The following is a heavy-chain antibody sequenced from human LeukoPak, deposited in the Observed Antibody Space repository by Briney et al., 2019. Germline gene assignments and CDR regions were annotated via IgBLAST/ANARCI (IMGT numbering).Heavy chain of an antibody. D-gene: IGHD1-26*01. Sequence: PGGSLRLSCAASGFTFSSNAMSWVRQAPGKGLEWVSGISGSGGSTDYADSVKGRFTISRDNSKNTLYLQMNSLRAEDTAVYYCAKGRLGEPGDYWGQGTLVTVSS. CDR3: AKGRLGEPGDY. J-gene: IGHJ4*02. CDR1: GFTFSSNA. V-gene: IGHV3-23*01. CDR2: ISGSGGST.